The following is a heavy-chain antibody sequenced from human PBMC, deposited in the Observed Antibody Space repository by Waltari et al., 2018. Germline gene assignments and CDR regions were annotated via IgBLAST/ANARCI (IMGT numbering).Heavy chain of an antibody. CDR2: ISWTRGSI. D-gene: IGHD3-10*01. V-gene: IGHV3-9*01. J-gene: IGHJ4*02. CDR3: AKGRRRFGELKCYFDY. Sequence: EVQLVESGGGLVQPGRSLRLSCAASGFTFDDYAMHWVRHAPGKGLEWVSGISWTRGSIGYAYSVEGRVTIARDYAKKVLYLQMNSRGAEETGLYYWAKGRRRFGELKCYFDYWGQGTLVTVSS. CDR1: GFTFDDYA.